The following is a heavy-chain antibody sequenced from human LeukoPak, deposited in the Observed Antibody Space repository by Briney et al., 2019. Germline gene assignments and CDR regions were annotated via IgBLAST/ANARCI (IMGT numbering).Heavy chain of an antibody. D-gene: IGHD3-10*01. CDR3: ATLMVRGVIMRFARDY. CDR2: IYYSGST. Sequence: PSETLSLTCTVSGGSISSSSYYWGWIRQPPGKGLEWIGSIYYSGSTYYNPSLKSRVTISVDTSKNQFSLKLSSVTAADTAVYYCATLMVRGVIMRFARDYRGQGTLVTVSS. V-gene: IGHV4-39*01. J-gene: IGHJ4*02. CDR1: GGSISSSSYY.